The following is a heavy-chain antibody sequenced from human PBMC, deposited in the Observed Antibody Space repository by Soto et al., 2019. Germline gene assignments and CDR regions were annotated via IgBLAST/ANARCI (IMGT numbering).Heavy chain of an antibody. CDR2: TYYRSKWYN. V-gene: IGHV6-1*01. Sequence: SQTLSLTCAISGDSVSSNSAAWNWIRQSPSRGLEWLGRTYYRSKWYNDYAVSVKSRITINPDKSKNQFSLKLSSVTAADTAVYYCARTDTAMVTGPNYYYYYMDVWGKGTTVTVSS. J-gene: IGHJ6*03. D-gene: IGHD5-18*01. CDR1: GDSVSSNSAA. CDR3: ARTDTAMVTGPNYYYYYMDV.